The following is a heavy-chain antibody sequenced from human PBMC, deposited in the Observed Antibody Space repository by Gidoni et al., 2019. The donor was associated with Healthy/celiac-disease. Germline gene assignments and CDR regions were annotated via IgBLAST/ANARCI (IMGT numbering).Heavy chain of an antibody. CDR1: GGSISSSSYY. Sequence: QLQLQESGPGLVKPSETLSLTCTVSGGSISSSSYYWGWIRQPPGKGLEWIGSIYYSGSTYYNPSLKSRVTISVDTSKNQFSLKLSSVTAADTAVYYCARYCSGGSCYSGKHNYYYYGMDVWGQGTTVTVSS. CDR2: IYYSGST. D-gene: IGHD2-15*01. V-gene: IGHV4-39*01. CDR3: ARYCSGGSCYSGKHNYYYYGMDV. J-gene: IGHJ6*02.